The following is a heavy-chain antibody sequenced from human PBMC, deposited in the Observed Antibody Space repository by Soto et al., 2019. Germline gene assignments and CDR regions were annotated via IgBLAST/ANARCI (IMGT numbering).Heavy chain of an antibody. D-gene: IGHD4-4*01. CDR3: ARSYDYSWNWFDP. CDR2: IYYSGST. V-gene: IGHV4-30-4*01. J-gene: IGHJ5*02. Sequence: SETLALTCTVSDGSISSGDYYWSWIRQPPGKGLEWIGYIYYSGSTYYNPSLKSRVTISVDKSKNQFSLKLSSVTAADTAVYYCARSYDYSWNWFDPWGQGTLVTVS. CDR1: DGSISSGDYY.